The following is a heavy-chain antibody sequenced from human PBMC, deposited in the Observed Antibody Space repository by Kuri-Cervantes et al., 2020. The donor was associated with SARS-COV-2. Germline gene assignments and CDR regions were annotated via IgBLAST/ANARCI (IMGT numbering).Heavy chain of an antibody. V-gene: IGHV5-51*01. CDR2: IYPGDSDT. J-gene: IGHJ5*02. Sequence: KVSCKGSGYSFTSYWTGWVRQMPGKGLEWMGIIYPGDSDTRYSPSFQGQVTISADKSISTDYLQRSSLKASDTDMYYCARHVGAPWFDPWGQGTLVTVSS. D-gene: IGHD1-26*01. CDR1: GYSFTSYW. CDR3: ARHVGAPWFDP.